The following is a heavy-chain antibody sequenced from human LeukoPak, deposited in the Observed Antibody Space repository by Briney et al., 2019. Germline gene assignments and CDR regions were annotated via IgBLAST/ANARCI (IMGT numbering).Heavy chain of an antibody. CDR2: ISGSGVGT. CDR3: ARAKGVATDAFDI. CDR1: GFTFSSYA. J-gene: IGHJ3*02. Sequence: GGSLRLSCAASGFTFSSYAMSWVRQAPGKGLEWVSAISGSGVGTYYADSVKGRFTISRDNAKNSLYLQMNSLRAEDTAVYYCARAKGVATDAFDIWGQGTMVTVSS. D-gene: IGHD5-12*01. V-gene: IGHV3-23*01.